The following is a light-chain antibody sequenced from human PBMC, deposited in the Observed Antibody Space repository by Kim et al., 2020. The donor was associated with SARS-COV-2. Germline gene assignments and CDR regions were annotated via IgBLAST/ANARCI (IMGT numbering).Light chain of an antibody. V-gene: IGLV3-21*03. CDR2: DDS. CDR3: QVWDSSSDHHVV. CDR1: KIGSKS. Sequence: PGKTARITCGGNKIGSKSVHWYQQKPGQAPVLVVYDDSDRPSGIPERFSGSNSGNTATLTISRVEAGDEADYYCQVWDSSSDHHVVFGGGTQLTVL. J-gene: IGLJ2*01.